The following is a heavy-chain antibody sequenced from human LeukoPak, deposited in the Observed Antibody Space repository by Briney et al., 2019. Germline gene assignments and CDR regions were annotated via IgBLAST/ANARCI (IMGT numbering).Heavy chain of an antibody. Sequence: SETLSLTCTVSGGSISSSGYYWGWVRQPPGKGLEWIGNIFHTGSTYYNPSLKSRVTISVDTSKNQFSLKLGSVTAADTAVYYCARDPLVVVIDHDAFDIWGQGTMVTVSS. V-gene: IGHV4-39*07. CDR3: ARDPLVVVIDHDAFDI. CDR2: IFHTGST. CDR1: GGSISSSGYY. J-gene: IGHJ3*02. D-gene: IGHD3-22*01.